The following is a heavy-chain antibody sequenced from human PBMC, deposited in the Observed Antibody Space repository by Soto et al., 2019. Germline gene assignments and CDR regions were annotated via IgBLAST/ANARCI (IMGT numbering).Heavy chain of an antibody. J-gene: IGHJ4*02. V-gene: IGHV6-1*01. Sequence: QVQLQQSGPGLVKPSQTLSLTCAISGDSVSSNSAAWNWIRQSPSRGLEWLGRTYYRSKWYNDXXVSVKSRITTXXDXSXXQFSLQLNSVTPEDTAVYYCARDSPGYGDYVLFDYWGQGTLVTVSS. CDR1: GDSVSSNSAA. CDR3: ARDSPGYGDYVLFDY. CDR2: TYYRSKWYN. D-gene: IGHD4-17*01.